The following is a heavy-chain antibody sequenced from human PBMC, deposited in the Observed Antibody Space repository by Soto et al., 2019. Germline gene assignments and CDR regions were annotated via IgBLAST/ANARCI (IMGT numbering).Heavy chain of an antibody. Sequence: GGSLRLSCAASGFAFNTYSMHWVRQAPGRGLEWVAVISYDGSNKFYADSVKGRFTISRDNSKNTLYLEMNSLRGEDTAVYYCAKVSPMGYFFDFWGQGTLVTVSS. CDR2: ISYDGSNK. J-gene: IGHJ4*02. CDR3: AKVSPMGYFFDF. CDR1: GFAFNTYS. V-gene: IGHV3-30-3*01.